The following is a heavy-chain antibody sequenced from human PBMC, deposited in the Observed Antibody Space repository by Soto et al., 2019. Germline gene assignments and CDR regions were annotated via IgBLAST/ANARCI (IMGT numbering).Heavy chain of an antibody. CDR3: AKGASTTVFAFNDY. Sequence: EVQLVESGGGLVQPGRSLRLSCAASGFTFDDYAMHWVRQPPGKGLEWVSSISWNSGNLGYADSVKGRFTISRDNAKNSLYLQMNGLSGEDTALYYCAKGASTTVFAFNDYWGQGTLVTVSS. V-gene: IGHV3-9*01. CDR1: GFTFDDYA. CDR2: ISWNSGNL. J-gene: IGHJ4*02. D-gene: IGHD4-17*01.